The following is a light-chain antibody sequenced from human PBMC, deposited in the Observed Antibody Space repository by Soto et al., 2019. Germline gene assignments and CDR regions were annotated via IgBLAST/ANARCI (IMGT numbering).Light chain of an antibody. Sequence: QSVLTQPPAVSGAPGQRVTISCSGRSSNIGAGYDVHWYQQFPGTAPNLLIYGNRNRPSGVPDRFSGAKSGTSASLAITGLQAEDEADYHCQSYDSGLSAWVFGGGTKVTVL. V-gene: IGLV1-40*01. CDR2: GNR. J-gene: IGLJ3*02. CDR3: QSYDSGLSAWV. CDR1: SSNIGAGYD.